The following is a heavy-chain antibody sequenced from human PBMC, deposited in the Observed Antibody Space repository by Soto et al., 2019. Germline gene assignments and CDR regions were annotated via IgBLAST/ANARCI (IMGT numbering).Heavy chain of an antibody. D-gene: IGHD2-2*01. V-gene: IGHV4-34*01. Sequence: QVQLQQWGAGLLKPSETLSLTCAVYGGSFSGYYWSWIRQPPGKGLEWIGEINHSGSTNYNPSLKSRVTISVDTSKNQFSLKLSSVTAADTAVYYCARGVLSSCYDYWGQGTLVTVSS. CDR2: INHSGST. CDR3: ARGVLSSCYDY. CDR1: GGSFSGYY. J-gene: IGHJ4*02.